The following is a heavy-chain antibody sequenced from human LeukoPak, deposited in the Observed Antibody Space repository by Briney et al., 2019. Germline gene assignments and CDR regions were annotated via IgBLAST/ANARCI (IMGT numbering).Heavy chain of an antibody. CDR1: GFSFSGYY. CDR3: AIGSSAWYYFDN. V-gene: IGHV3-11*01. D-gene: IGHD6-19*01. J-gene: IGHJ4*02. CDR2: ISSSGTTM. Sequence: GGSLRLSCEVSGFSFSGYYMNWLRQAPGKGLEWTSDISSSGTTMKYADSVKGRFTTSRDNAKNSLYLQMNSLRAEDSAVYYCAIGSSAWYYFDNWGQGTLVTVSS.